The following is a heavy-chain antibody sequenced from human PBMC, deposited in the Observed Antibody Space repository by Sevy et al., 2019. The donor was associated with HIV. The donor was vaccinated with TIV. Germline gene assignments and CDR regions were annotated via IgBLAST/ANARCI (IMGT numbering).Heavy chain of an antibody. V-gene: IGHV3-23*01. D-gene: IGHD3-22*01. Sequence: GGSLRLSCAASGFTFSSYAMNWVRQAPGKGLEWVSAVSGSGGSTYYADSVKGRFTISRDNSKSTLYLQMNSLRAEDTDLYYCEKDQGESSGYDPRGAFDIWGQGTVVTVSS. J-gene: IGHJ3*02. CDR3: EKDQGESSGYDPRGAFDI. CDR1: GFTFSSYA. CDR2: VSGSGGST.